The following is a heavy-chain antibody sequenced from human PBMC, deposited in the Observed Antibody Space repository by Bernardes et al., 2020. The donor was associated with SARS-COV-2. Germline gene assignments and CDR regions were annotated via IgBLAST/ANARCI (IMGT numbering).Heavy chain of an antibody. V-gene: IGHV3-66*01. J-gene: IGHJ4*02. CDR2: IYDGGRP. D-gene: IGHD2-21*01. Sequence: GGSLRLSCAASGFTVTKNYMSWVRQAPGQGLEWVSHIYDGGRPYYADSVRGRFAISRDNSKNTFNLEVNNLRVEDTGVYYCAVRISGCVYWGKGTLLTVCS. CDR3: AVRISGCVY. CDR1: GFTVTKNY.